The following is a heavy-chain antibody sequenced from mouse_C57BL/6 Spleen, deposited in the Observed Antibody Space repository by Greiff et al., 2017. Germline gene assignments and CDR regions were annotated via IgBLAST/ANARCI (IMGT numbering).Heavy chain of an antibody. CDR2: IYPRSGNT. CDR1: GYTFTSYG. D-gene: IGHD1-1*01. J-gene: IGHJ1*03. Sequence: VKVVESGAELARPGASVKLSCKASGYTFTSYGISWVKQRTGQGLEWIGEIYPRSGNTYYNEKFKGKATLTADKSSSTAYMELRSLTSEDSAVYFCARGITTVVAKSDWYFDVWGTGTTVTVSS. V-gene: IGHV1-81*01. CDR3: ARGITTVVAKSDWYFDV.